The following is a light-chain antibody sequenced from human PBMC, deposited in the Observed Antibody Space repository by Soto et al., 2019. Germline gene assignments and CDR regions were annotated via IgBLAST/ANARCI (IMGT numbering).Light chain of an antibody. CDR3: QQSNNFPRT. CDR2: AAS. Sequence: DIQMTQSPSSVSASVGDRVTITCRASHDISNFLAWYQQKPGRAPKLLIYAASSLESGVPSRFSGRGSGTDFTLTISSLQPEEFATYYCQQSNNFPRTFGPGTRVDLK. V-gene: IGKV1-12*01. CDR1: HDISNF. J-gene: IGKJ3*01.